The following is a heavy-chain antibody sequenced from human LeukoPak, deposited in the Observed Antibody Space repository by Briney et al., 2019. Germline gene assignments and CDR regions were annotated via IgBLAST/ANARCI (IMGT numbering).Heavy chain of an antibody. Sequence: GGSLRLSCAASGFTFSSYSMNWVRQAPGKGLEWVASISDRGTYIYYADSVKGRFTISKDNAKNPLYLQMNSLRAEDTAVYYCANHLACGSTSCPPFDSWGQGTLVTVSS. D-gene: IGHD2-2*01. V-gene: IGHV3-21*01. J-gene: IGHJ4*02. CDR3: ANHLACGSTSCPPFDS. CDR1: GFTFSSYS. CDR2: ISDRGTYI.